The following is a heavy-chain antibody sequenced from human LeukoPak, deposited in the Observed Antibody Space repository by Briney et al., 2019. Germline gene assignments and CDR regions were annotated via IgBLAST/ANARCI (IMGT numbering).Heavy chain of an antibody. Sequence: SETLSLTCTVSGGSISIYYWSWIRQPPGKGLEWIGYIYYSGSDKYNPSLKNRITMSRDTSKNQLSLKLSSVTAADTAVYYCARELRYDNSDSGAFWGQGTVVTVSS. D-gene: IGHD3-22*01. CDR3: ARELRYDNSDSGAF. CDR1: GGSISIYY. CDR2: IYYSGSD. J-gene: IGHJ3*01. V-gene: IGHV4-59*01.